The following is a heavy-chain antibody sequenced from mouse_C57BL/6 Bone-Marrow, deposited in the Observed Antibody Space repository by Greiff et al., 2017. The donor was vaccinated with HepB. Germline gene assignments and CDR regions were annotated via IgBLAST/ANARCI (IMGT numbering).Heavy chain of an antibody. Sequence: VKLVESGAELARPGASVKMSCKASGYTFTSYTMHWVKQRPGQGLEWIGYINPSSGYTKYNQKFKDKATLTADKSSSTAYMQLSSLTSEDSAVYYCASGYGNYWGQGTTLTVSS. CDR3: ASGYGNY. CDR2: INPSSGYT. D-gene: IGHD2-10*02. V-gene: IGHV1-4*01. J-gene: IGHJ2*01. CDR1: GYTFTSYT.